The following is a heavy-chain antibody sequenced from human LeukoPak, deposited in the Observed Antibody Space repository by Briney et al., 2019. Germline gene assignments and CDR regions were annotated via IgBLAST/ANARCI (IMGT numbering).Heavy chain of an antibody. Sequence: PSETLSLTCTVSGGSISSSSYYWGWIRQPPGKGLEWIGSIYYSGSTYYNPSLKSRVTISVDTSKNQFSLKLSSVTAADTAVYYCARQRPGGEMATIGDAFDIWGQGTMVTVSS. J-gene: IGHJ3*02. D-gene: IGHD5-24*01. CDR3: ARQRPGGEMATIGDAFDI. CDR2: IYYSGST. CDR1: GGSISSSSYY. V-gene: IGHV4-39*01.